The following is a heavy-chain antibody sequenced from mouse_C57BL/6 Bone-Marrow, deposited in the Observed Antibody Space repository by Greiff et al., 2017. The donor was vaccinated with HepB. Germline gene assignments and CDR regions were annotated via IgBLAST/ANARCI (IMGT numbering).Heavy chain of an antibody. Sequence: EVNVVESGGGLVQSGRSLRLSCATSGFTFSDFYMEWVRQAPGKGLEWIAASRNKANDYTTEYSASVKGRFIVSRDTSQSILYLQMNALRAEDTAIYYCARDALPAMDYWGQGTSVTVSS. CDR3: ARDALPAMDY. D-gene: IGHD2-1*01. J-gene: IGHJ4*01. CDR1: GFTFSDFY. V-gene: IGHV7-1*01. CDR2: SRNKANDYTT.